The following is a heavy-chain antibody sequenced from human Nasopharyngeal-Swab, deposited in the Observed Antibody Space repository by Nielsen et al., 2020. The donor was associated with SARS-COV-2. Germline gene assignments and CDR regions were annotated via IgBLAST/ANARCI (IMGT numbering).Heavy chain of an antibody. Sequence: SQTLSLTCAISGDRVSSSSAAWNWIRQSPSRGLEWLGRTYYRSKWYNDYAVSVKSRITINPDTSKNQFSLHLNSVTPEDTAVYYCARARGAYGDYYYYSYKDVWGKGTTVTVSS. CDR1: GDRVSSSSAA. D-gene: IGHD4-17*01. J-gene: IGHJ6*03. V-gene: IGHV6-1*01. CDR3: ARARGAYGDYYYYSYKDV. CDR2: TYYRSKWYN.